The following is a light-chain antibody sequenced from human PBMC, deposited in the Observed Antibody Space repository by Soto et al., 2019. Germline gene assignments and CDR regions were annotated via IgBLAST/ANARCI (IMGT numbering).Light chain of an antibody. CDR3: QQRYSTPYT. CDR1: QSISSY. J-gene: IGKJ2*01. Sequence: DIQMTQSPSSLSASVGDRVTITCRASQSISSYLNWYQQKPGIAPKVLIYAASNLQNGVPFRFSGSGSGTEFTLTINSLQHEDFATYYCQQRYSTPYTFGQGTKMEIK. CDR2: AAS. V-gene: IGKV1-39*01.